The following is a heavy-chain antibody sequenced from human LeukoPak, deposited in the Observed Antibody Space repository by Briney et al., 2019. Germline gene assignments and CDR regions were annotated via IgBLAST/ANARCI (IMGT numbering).Heavy chain of an antibody. Sequence: ETLSLTCTVSGGSISVYYWSWVRQAPGKGLEWVSALSASGGNTYYADSVKGRFTISRDNSKSTLYLQMNSLRGDDTAVYYCAKDRMKWRVAAASIEYWGRGTLVTVST. CDR1: GGSISVYY. V-gene: IGHV3-23*01. J-gene: IGHJ4*02. CDR2: LSASGGNT. D-gene: IGHD2-2*01. CDR3: AKDRMKWRVAAASIEY.